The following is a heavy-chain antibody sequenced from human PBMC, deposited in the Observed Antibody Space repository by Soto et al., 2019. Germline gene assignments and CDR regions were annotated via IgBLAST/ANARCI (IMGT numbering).Heavy chain of an antibody. CDR1: GGSISSYY. CDR3: ARLSRLYMGWSGWYYFDY. V-gene: IGHV4-59*01. J-gene: IGHJ4*02. Sequence: QVQLQESGPGLVKPSETLSLTCTVSGGSISSYYWSWIRQPPGKGLEWIGYIYYSGSTNYNPSLKSRITISVDTSKNQFSLKLSSVTAADTAVYYCARLSRLYMGWSGWYYFDYWGQGTLVTVSS. CDR2: IYYSGST. D-gene: IGHD6-19*01.